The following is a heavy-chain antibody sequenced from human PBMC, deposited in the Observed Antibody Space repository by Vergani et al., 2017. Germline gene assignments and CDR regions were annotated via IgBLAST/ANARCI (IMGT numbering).Heavy chain of an antibody. CDR3: AAEGMVRGVIIDGMDV. Sequence: QVQLVQSGAEVKKPGASVKVSCKASGYTFTSYYMHWVRQAPGQGLEWMGIINPSGGSTSYAQKFQGRVTITADKSTSTAYMELSSLRSEDTAVYYCAAEGMVRGVIIDGMDVWGQGTTVTVSS. CDR2: INPSGGST. D-gene: IGHD3-10*01. CDR1: GYTFTSYY. V-gene: IGHV1-46*01. J-gene: IGHJ6*02.